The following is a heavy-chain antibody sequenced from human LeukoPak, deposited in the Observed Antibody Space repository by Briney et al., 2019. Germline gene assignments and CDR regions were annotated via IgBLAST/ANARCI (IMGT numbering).Heavy chain of an antibody. CDR3: ARTTIEEGFDY. V-gene: IGHV4-30-4*08. CDR2: IYYSGST. J-gene: IGHJ4*02. D-gene: IGHD5-12*01. Sequence: QVQLQESGPGLVKPSQTLSLTCTVSGCSLSSGDYFCGWVRQPPGKGLEWIGYIYYSGSTYYNPSLKSRVTISVDTSKNQFSLKLSSVTAADTAVYYCARTTIEEGFDYWGQGTLVTVSS. CDR1: GCSLSSGDYF.